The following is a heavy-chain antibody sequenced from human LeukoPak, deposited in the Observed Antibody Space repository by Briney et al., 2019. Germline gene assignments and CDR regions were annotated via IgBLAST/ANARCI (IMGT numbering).Heavy chain of an antibody. V-gene: IGHV1-69-2*01. CDR3: ATGLMITFGEHQIDY. CDR1: VYTVIDYY. J-gene: IGHJ4*02. Sequence: ASVKVSCTVSVYTVIDYYMHWVRQAPGKGLEWMGLVDPEDGETIYAEKFQGRVTITADTSTDTAYMELSSLRSEDTAVYYCATGLMITFGEHQIDYWGQGTLVTVSS. CDR2: VDPEDGET. D-gene: IGHD3-16*01.